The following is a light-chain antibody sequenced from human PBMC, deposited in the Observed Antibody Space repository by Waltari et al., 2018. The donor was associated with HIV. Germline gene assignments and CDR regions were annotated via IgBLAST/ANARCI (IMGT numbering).Light chain of an antibody. V-gene: IGLV1-40*01. Sequence: SVLTQPPPVAGAPGQWVTISCTGNNSNNGAGYAVHWYRQFPGSAPELFVLGAIVRPFGVPGLFSGSKSGVSASLAISGLQTEDEADYYCQSYDNHLSGLWVFGGGTKLTVL. CDR2: GAI. CDR3: QSYDNHLSGLWV. CDR1: NSNNGAGYA. J-gene: IGLJ3*02.